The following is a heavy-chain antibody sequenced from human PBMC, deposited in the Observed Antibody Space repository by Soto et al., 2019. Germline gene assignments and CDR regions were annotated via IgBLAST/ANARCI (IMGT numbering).Heavy chain of an antibody. Sequence: XETLSLTCSVSGCSIDNYYWSWIRQAPGKGLEWIGYVYHNGRTSYNPSLKSRVSISVDRSKNQFSLNLSSVTAADTAVYYCAREDRISAPGGIWFHPWGKGTLVTVS. V-gene: IGHV4-59*01. J-gene: IGHJ5*02. CDR1: GCSIDNYY. CDR2: VYHNGRT. D-gene: IGHD6-13*01. CDR3: AREDRISAPGGIWFHP.